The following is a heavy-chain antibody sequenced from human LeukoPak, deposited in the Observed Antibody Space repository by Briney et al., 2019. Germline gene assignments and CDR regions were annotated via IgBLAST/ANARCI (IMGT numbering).Heavy chain of an antibody. Sequence: WESLTLSCAASGFTFNNYSMSWIRQPPGKGLEWVAYISASGRSTDYPYSVNGRFTISRDNSKQTLLLQINSLSADNAAIYYFAKARSDFWRAQSEWGKGTLVTVSS. CDR2: ISASGRST. D-gene: IGHD3-3*01. CDR3: AKARSDFWRAQSE. V-gene: IGHV3-23*01. CDR1: GFTFNNYS. J-gene: IGHJ4*02.